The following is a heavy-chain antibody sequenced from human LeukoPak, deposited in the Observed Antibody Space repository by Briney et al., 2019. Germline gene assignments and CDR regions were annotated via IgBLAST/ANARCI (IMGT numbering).Heavy chain of an antibody. V-gene: IGHV1-2*04. CDR3: ARGGIYSSSWYGDFQH. CDR1: GYTFTGYY. J-gene: IGHJ1*01. Sequence: ASVKVSCKASGYTFTGYYMHWVRQAPGQGLEWMGWINPNSGGTNYAQKFQGWVTMTRDTSISTAYMELSRLRSDDTAVYYCARGGIYSSSWYGDFQHWGQGTMVTVSS. D-gene: IGHD6-13*01. CDR2: INPNSGGT.